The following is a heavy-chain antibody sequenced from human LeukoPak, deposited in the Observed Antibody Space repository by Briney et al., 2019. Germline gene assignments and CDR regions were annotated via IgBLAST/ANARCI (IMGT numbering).Heavy chain of an antibody. CDR1: GYSISNGYY. D-gene: IGHD3-3*01. CDR3: ARQHDSNYCYYIDV. Sequence: SETLSLTCAVSGYSISNGYYWVWIRQPPGRGLEWIGSLYHSDSAYYNTSLRSRVSMSVDTSKNQFSLTLSFVTAADTAVYYCARQHDSNYCYYIDVWGSGTTVTVSS. CDR2: LYHSDSA. V-gene: IGHV4-38-2*01. J-gene: IGHJ6*03.